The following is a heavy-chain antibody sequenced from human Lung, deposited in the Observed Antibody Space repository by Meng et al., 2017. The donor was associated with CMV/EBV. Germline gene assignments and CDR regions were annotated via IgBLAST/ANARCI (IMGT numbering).Heavy chain of an antibody. CDR3: ARDPTLTTIMRGLITYVDY. V-gene: IGHV4-39*07. J-gene: IGHJ4*02. CDR2: MFYGGKT. D-gene: IGHD1-1*01. Sequence: SGPYWVWIRQAPGKGLEWIGSMFYGGKTYYNPTLKSRVTMSADTSKNQFSLKVESVTAADTAFYYCARDPTLTTIMRGLITYVDYWGQGKLVTVSS. CDR1: SGPY.